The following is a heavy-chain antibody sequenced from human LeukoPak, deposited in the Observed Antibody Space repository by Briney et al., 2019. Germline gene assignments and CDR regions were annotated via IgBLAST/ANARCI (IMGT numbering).Heavy chain of an antibody. CDR1: GYTFTSYG. V-gene: IGHV1-18*01. CDR2: ISAYNGNT. D-gene: IGHD2-2*01. CDR3: ARSELGYCSSTSCLRFDL. Sequence: ASVKVSCKASGYTFTSYGISWVRQAPGQGLEWMGWISAYNGNTNYAQKLQGRVTMTTDTSTSTAYMELRSLRSDDTAVYYCARSELGYCSSTSCLRFDLWGQGTLVTVSS. J-gene: IGHJ5*02.